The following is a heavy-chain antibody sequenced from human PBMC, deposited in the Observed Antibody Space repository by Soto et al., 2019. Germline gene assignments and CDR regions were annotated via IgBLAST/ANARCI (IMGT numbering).Heavy chain of an antibody. CDR1: GGSFSGYY. J-gene: IGHJ6*02. V-gene: IGHV4-34*01. D-gene: IGHD2-15*01. Sequence: QVKLQQWGAGLLKPSETLSLTCAVYGGSFSGYYWSWIRQPPGKGLEWIGEINHSGSTNYNPSLKSRVTISVDTSKNQFSLKLSSVTAADTAVYYCARDRYCSGGSCYTYYGMDVWGQGTTVTVSS. CDR3: ARDRYCSGGSCYTYYGMDV. CDR2: INHSGST.